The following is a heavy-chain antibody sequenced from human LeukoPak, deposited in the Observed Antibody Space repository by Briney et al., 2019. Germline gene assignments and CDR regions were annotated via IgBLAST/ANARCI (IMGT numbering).Heavy chain of an antibody. Sequence: SETLSLTCTVSGGSISSYYWGWIRQPPGKGLEWIGEINHSGSTNYNPSLKSRVTISVATSKNQFSLKLSSVTAADTAVYYCARATTGTKTRAPEYYYYGMDVWGQGTTVTVSS. J-gene: IGHJ6*02. V-gene: IGHV4-34*01. D-gene: IGHD1-1*01. CDR1: GGSISSYY. CDR2: INHSGST. CDR3: ARATTGTKTRAPEYYYYGMDV.